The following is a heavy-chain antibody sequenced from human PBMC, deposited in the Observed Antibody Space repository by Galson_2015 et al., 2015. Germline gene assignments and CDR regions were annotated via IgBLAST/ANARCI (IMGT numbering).Heavy chain of an antibody. J-gene: IGHJ5*02. D-gene: IGHD2-2*01. CDR3: ARGLNIVVVPAAKNWFDP. CDR2: INPNSGGT. V-gene: IGHV1-2*06. Sequence: SVKVSCKASGYTFTGYYMHWVRQAPGQGLEWMGRINPNSGGTNYAQKFQGRVTMTRDTSISTAYMELSRLRSDDTAVYYCARGLNIVVVPAAKNWFDPWGQGTLVTVSS. CDR1: GYTFTGYY.